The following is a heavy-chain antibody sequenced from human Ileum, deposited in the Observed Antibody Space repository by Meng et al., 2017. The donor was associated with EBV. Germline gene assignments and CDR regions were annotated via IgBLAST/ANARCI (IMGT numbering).Heavy chain of an antibody. D-gene: IGHD3-10*01. J-gene: IGHJ4*02. Sequence: QVQLQESGPGLVKPAETLSLTCPVSGGSVSSGSYYWTWIRQPPGKTLEWLGFIYYSGNTNYNPSLKGRVTLSIDMSKNQFSLNLTSVTAADTAVYYCARWPRSITATGGIEHWGQGTLVTVSS. V-gene: IGHV4-61*01. CDR2: IYYSGNT. CDR3: ARWPRSITATGGIEH. CDR1: GGSVSSGSYY.